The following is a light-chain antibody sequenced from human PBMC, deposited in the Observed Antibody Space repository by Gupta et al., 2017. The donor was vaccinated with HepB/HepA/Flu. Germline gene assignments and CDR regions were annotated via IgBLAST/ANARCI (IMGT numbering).Light chain of an antibody. V-gene: IGKV3-20*01. CDR2: DAS. CDR1: QSVSSTY. CDR3: QQYGTSPNT. Sequence: DIVLTQSPGTLSLSPGERATLSCRASQSVSSTYLAWYQQKPGQAPRLLIYDASARATGIPDRFSGSGSGTDFTLTISSLEPEDFAVYFCQQYGTSPNTFGQGTHLEIK. J-gene: IGKJ2*01.